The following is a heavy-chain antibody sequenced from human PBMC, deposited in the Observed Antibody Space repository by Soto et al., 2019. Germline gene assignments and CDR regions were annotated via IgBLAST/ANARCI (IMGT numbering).Heavy chain of an antibody. D-gene: IGHD1-26*01. Sequence: SETLSLTCTVSGGSISGDYWSWIRQPPGKALEWIGYIYNSGITNYNPSLKSRVTISVDTSKNQFSLKLSSVTAADTAVYYCARVFRHGTYDMDVWGQGTTVTVPS. CDR1: GGSISGDY. CDR3: ARVFRHGTYDMDV. CDR2: IYNSGIT. V-gene: IGHV4-59*01. J-gene: IGHJ6*02.